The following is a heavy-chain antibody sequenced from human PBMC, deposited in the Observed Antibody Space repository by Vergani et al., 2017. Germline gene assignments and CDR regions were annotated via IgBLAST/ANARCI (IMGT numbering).Heavy chain of an antibody. CDR3: ARGDEVDEQLGLDY. CDR2: ISSNGGST. V-gene: IGHV3-64*01. D-gene: IGHD6-13*01. Sequence: EVQLVESGGGLVQPGGSLRLSCAASGFTFSSYAMHWVRQAPGKGLEYVSAISSNGGSTCYANSVKGRFTISRDNSKNTLYLQMGSLRAEDMAVYYCARGDEVDEQLGLDYWGQGTLVTVSS. J-gene: IGHJ4*02. CDR1: GFTFSSYA.